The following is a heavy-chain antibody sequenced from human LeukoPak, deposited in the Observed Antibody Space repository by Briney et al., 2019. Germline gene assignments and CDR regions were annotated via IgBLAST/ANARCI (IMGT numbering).Heavy chain of an antibody. CDR2: ISSSSSYI. Sequence: GGSLRLSCAASGFTFSTYSMNWVRQAPGKGLEWVSSISSSSSYIYYADSVKGRFTISRDNAKNSLYLQMNILRAEGTAVYYCARDLIPGELGRYYYDSTESHDAFDIWGQGTMVTVSS. CDR1: GFTFSTYS. J-gene: IGHJ3*02. V-gene: IGHV3-21*01. CDR3: ARDLIPGELGRYYYDSTESHDAFDI. D-gene: IGHD3-22*01.